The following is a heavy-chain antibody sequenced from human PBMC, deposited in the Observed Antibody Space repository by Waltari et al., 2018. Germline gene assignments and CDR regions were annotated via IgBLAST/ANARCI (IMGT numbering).Heavy chain of an antibody. CDR1: GGSFSGYY. D-gene: IGHD2-2*01. J-gene: IGHJ1*01. V-gene: IGHV4-34*01. Sequence: QVQLQQWGAGLLKPSETLSLTCAVYGGSFSGYYWSWIRQPPGKGLEWIGEINHSGSTNYNPSLKSRVTISVDTSKNQFSRKLSSVTAADTAVYYCARPKRYCSSTSCYGEYFQHWGQGTLVTVSS. CDR3: ARPKRYCSSTSCYGEYFQH. CDR2: INHSGST.